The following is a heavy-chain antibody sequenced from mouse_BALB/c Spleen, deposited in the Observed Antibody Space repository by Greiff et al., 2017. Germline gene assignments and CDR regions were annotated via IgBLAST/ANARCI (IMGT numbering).Heavy chain of an antibody. V-gene: IGHV1-9*01. CDR2: ILPGSGST. CDR1: GYTFSSYW. Sequence: QVQLQQSEAELMKPGASVKISCKATGYTFSSYWIEWVKQRPGHGLEWIGEILPGSGSTNYNEKFKGKATFTADTSSNTAYMQLSSLTSEDSAVYYCARNGNYLYAMDYWGQGTSVTVSS. CDR3: ARNGNYLYAMDY. D-gene: IGHD2-1*01. J-gene: IGHJ4*01.